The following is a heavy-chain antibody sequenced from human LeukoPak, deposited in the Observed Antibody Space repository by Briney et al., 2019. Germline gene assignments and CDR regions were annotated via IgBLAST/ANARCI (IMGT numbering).Heavy chain of an antibody. V-gene: IGHV4-31*03. D-gene: IGHD6-19*01. Sequence: PSQTLSLTCTVSSGSISSGGYYWSWIRQLPGKGLEWIGYIYYSGSTSYNPSLKSRVTISVDTSKNQFSLTASSVTAADTAVYYCARGHNSGWYNWFDPWGQGTLVTVSS. J-gene: IGHJ5*02. CDR3: ARGHNSGWYNWFDP. CDR2: IYYSGST. CDR1: SGSISSGGYY.